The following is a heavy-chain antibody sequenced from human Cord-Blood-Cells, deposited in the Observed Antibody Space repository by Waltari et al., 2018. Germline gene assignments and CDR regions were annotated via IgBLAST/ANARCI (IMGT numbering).Heavy chain of an antibody. CDR2: IKQDGSEK. D-gene: IGHD6-13*01. CDR3: ARGANSWYY. CDR1: GFTFSSYW. V-gene: IGHV3-7*01. J-gene: IGHJ4*02. Sequence: EVQLVESGGGLVQPGGSLRLSCAASGFTFSSYWMSWVRQAPGEGLGWVANIKQDGSEKYLVDSVKGRFTSSRDNAKNSLYLQMNSLRAEDTAVYYCARGANSWYYWGQGTLVTVSS.